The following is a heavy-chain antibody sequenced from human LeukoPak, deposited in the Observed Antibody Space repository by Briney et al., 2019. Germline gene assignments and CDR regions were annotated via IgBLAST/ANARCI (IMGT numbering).Heavy chain of an antibody. Sequence: GGSLRLSCAASGFTFSSYGMHWVRQAPGKGLEWVSYISSSSSPMYYADSVKGRFTISRDNAKSSLYLQMNSLRAEDTAVYYCARAINWADAFDIWGQGTMVTVSS. J-gene: IGHJ3*02. CDR1: GFTFSSYG. V-gene: IGHV3-48*01. CDR3: ARAINWADAFDI. CDR2: ISSSSSPM. D-gene: IGHD1-1*01.